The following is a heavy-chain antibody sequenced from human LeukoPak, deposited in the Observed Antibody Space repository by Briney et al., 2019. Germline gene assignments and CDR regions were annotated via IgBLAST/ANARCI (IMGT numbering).Heavy chain of an antibody. CDR1: GFTFSSYA. Sequence: GGSLRLSCAASGFTFSSYAMSWVRQAPWKGLEWVSAISGSGGSTYYADSVKGRFTISRDNSRNTLYLQMSSLRAEDTAVYYCAKSFLNWNPFDYWGQGTLVTVSS. J-gene: IGHJ4*02. D-gene: IGHD1-1*01. CDR2: ISGSGGST. V-gene: IGHV3-23*01. CDR3: AKSFLNWNPFDY.